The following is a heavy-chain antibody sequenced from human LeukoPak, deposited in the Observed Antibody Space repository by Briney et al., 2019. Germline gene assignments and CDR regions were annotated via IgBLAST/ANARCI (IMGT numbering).Heavy chain of an antibody. Sequence: GGSLRLSCAASGFTFSSYSMNWVRQAPGKGLEWVSYISSSSSTIYYADSVKGRFTISRDNAKNSLYLQMNSLRAEDTAVYYCARDRYYYDSSGFYYFDYWGQGTLVTVSS. CDR3: ARDRYYYDSSGFYYFDY. V-gene: IGHV3-48*01. CDR2: ISSSSSTI. CDR1: GFTFSSYS. J-gene: IGHJ4*02. D-gene: IGHD3-22*01.